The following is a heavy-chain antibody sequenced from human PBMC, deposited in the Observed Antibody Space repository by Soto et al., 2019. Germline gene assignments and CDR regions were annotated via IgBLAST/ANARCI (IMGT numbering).Heavy chain of an antibody. CDR1: GFTFSGSA. D-gene: IGHD5-12*01. V-gene: IGHV3-73*01. CDR3: TSLPDSGFDRTGSP. CDR2: IRSKTNSYAT. J-gene: IGHJ4*02. Sequence: GGSLRLSCAASGFTFSGSAMHWVRQASGKGLEWVGRIRSKTNSYATSNAASVNGRFTISRDDSKKTAFLQMNSRKTEDTAVYYCTSLPDSGFDRTGSPWGQGTLVTVSS.